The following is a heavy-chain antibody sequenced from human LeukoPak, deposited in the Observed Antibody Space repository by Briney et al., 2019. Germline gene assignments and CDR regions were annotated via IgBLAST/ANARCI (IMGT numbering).Heavy chain of an antibody. CDR3: ARANWNDARCDAFDI. D-gene: IGHD1-1*01. J-gene: IGHJ3*02. CDR2: INHSGST. CDR1: GGSFSGYY. V-gene: IGHV4-34*01. Sequence: SETLSLTCAVYGGSFSGYYWSWIRQPPGKGLEWIGEINHSGSTNYNPSLKSRVTISVDTSKNQFSLKLSSVTAADTAVYYCARANWNDARCDAFDIWGQGTMVTVSS.